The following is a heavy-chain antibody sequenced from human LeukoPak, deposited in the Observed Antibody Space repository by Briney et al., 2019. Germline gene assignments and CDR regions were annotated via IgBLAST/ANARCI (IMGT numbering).Heavy chain of an antibody. D-gene: IGHD3-22*01. CDR3: ARDGGYYDSSGYPYGMDV. Sequence: SQTLSLTCTVSGGSISSGGYYWSWIRQHPGKGLEWIGYIYYSGSAYYNPSLKSRVTISVDTSKNQFSLKLSSVTAADTAVYYCARDGGYYDSSGYPYGMDVWGQGTTVTVSS. V-gene: IGHV4-31*03. CDR2: IYYSGSA. CDR1: GGSISSGGYY. J-gene: IGHJ6*02.